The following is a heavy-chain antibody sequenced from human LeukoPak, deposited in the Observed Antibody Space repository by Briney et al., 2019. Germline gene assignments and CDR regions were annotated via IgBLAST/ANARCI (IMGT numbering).Heavy chain of an antibody. CDR2: ICPDGTVT. CDR1: GFTFSTYC. Sequence: PGGSLRLSCAASGFTFSTYCMHWVRQAPGKGPMWVSRICPDGTVTNYADSVKARFIISRDNARNTVYLQMNSLRAEDTAVYYCVKEYHSRGFGAYFDYWGQGTLVTVSS. J-gene: IGHJ4*02. CDR3: VKEYHSRGFGAYFDY. D-gene: IGHD3-3*01. V-gene: IGHV3-74*01.